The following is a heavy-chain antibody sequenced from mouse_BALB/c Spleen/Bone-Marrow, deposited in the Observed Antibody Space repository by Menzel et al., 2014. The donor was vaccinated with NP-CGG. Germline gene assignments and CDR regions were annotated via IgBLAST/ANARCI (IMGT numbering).Heavy chain of an antibody. CDR1: GYNFTSYW. J-gene: IGHJ3*01. V-gene: IGHV1-55*01. D-gene: IGHD3-1*01. Sequence: VQLQQSGAELVKPGTSVELSCKASGYNFTSYWINWVKLRPGQGLEWIGDIYPGSGSTNYNEKSKSKATLTVDTSSSTAYMQLSSLASEDSALYYCARFSQLGLLAYWGQGTLVTVSA. CDR3: ARFSQLGLLAY. CDR2: IYPGSGST.